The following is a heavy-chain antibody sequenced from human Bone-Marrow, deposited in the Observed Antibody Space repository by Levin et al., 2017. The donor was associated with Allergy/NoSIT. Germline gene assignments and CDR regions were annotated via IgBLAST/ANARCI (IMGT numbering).Heavy chain of an antibody. D-gene: IGHD6-19*01. CDR3: ARTGYSSGWYEGAEYFQH. J-gene: IGHJ1*01. CDR2: IKQDGSEK. CDR1: GFTFSSYW. V-gene: IGHV3-7*01. Sequence: GESLKISCAASGFTFSSYWMSWVRQAPGKGLEWVANIKQDGSEKYYVDSVKGRFTISRDNAKNSLYLQMNSLRAEDTAVYYCARTGYSSGWYEGAEYFQHWGQGTLVTVSS.